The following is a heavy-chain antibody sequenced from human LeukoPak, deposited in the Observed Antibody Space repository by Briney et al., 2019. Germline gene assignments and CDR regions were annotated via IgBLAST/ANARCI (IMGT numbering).Heavy chain of an antibody. V-gene: IGHV3-21*01. J-gene: IGHJ6*02. D-gene: IGHD3-10*01. CDR2: ISSSSSYI. Sequence: PGGSLRLSCAASGFTFSSYSTNWVRQAPGKGLEWVSSISSSSSYIYYADSVRGRFTISRDNAKNSLYLQMNSLRAEDTAVYYCARDHPLYYGSGSYEYYGMDVWGQGTTVTVSS. CDR3: ARDHPLYYGSGSYEYYGMDV. CDR1: GFTFSSYS.